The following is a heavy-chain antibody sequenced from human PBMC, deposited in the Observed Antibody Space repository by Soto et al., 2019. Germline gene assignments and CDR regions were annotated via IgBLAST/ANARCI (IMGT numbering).Heavy chain of an antibody. J-gene: IGHJ4*02. D-gene: IGHD2-2*01. Sequence: QVQLVESGGGVVQPGRSLGLSCAASGFTFSTYGMHWVRQAPGKGLEWVAVISYDGSNKYYADSVKGRFTISRDNSKNTLYLQMNSLRAEDTAVYYCARTLREIVVVPAALDYWGQGTLVTVSS. CDR1: GFTFSTYG. CDR2: ISYDGSNK. V-gene: IGHV3-30*03. CDR3: ARTLREIVVVPAALDY.